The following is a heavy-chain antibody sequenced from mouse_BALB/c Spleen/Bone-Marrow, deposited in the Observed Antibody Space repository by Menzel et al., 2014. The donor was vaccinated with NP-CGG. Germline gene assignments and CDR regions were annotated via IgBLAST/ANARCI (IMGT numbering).Heavy chain of an antibody. D-gene: IGHD2-1*01. V-gene: IGHV1S135*01. CDR2: IDPYKGDT. Sequence: EVQVVESGPELVKPGASVKVSCKASGYAFTSYNIYWVKQSHGKSLEWIGYIDPYKGDTNYNQKFKVKATLTVDKSSSTAYMHLNSLTSEDSAVYYCASCGNYEAWFAYWGQGTLVTVSA. J-gene: IGHJ3*01. CDR3: ASCGNYEAWFAY. CDR1: GYAFTSYN.